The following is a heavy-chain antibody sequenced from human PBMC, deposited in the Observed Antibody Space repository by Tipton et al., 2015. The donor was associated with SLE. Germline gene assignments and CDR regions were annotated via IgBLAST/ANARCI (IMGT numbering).Heavy chain of an antibody. CDR1: GGSISSRNW. CDR2: IDHSGST. D-gene: IGHD1-26*01. Sequence: TLSLTCAVYGGSISSRNWWSWIRQPPGKGLEWIGEIDHSGSTNYNPSLESRVTISIDKSRNQFSLKLNSVTAADTAVYYCVRGGDYSGGFFVYYDYWGLGTLVTVSS. CDR3: VRGGDYSGGFFVYYDY. J-gene: IGHJ4*02. V-gene: IGHV4-4*02.